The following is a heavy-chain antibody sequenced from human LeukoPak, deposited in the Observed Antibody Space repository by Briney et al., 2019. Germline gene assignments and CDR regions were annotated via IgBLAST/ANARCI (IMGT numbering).Heavy chain of an antibody. CDR3: ARHDWNYPFDP. CDR1: GGSISSYY. J-gene: IGHJ5*02. V-gene: IGHV4-59*08. Sequence: SETLSLTCTVSGGSISSYYWSWIRQPPGKGLEWIGYIYYSGSTNYNPSLKSRVTISVDTSKNQFSLKLSSVTAADTALYYCARHDWNYPFDPWGQGTLVTVSS. CDR2: IYYSGST. D-gene: IGHD1-7*01.